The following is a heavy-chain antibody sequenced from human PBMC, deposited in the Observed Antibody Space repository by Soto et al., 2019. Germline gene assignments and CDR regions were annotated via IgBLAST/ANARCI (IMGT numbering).Heavy chain of an antibody. D-gene: IGHD2-21*02. Sequence: QITLKESGPTLVRPTQPLPLTCAFSGFSLSTSGVGVGWIRQPPGKALEWLAVIYWDDSKDYSQSLRSRLTITKHTSKIQVVLTMTNMDTMDTGTDYCAHEGPEDCPLDYWGQGTLVTVSS. CDR3: AHEGPEDCPLDY. CDR2: IYWDDSK. J-gene: IGHJ4*02. V-gene: IGHV2-5*02. CDR1: GFSLSTSGVG.